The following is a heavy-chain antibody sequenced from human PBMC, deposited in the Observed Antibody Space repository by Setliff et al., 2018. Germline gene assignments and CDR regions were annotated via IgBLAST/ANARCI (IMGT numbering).Heavy chain of an antibody. V-gene: IGHV3-33*08. CDR3: ARTCSGSGCYAGLES. CDR1: GFTFSTYR. J-gene: IGHJ4*02. Sequence: GGSLRLSCAASGFTFSTYRMHLVRQAPGKGLEWVAVIWDDGVQKYHADSVKGRFTISRDNSKNTLYLQMNNLRPEDTAVYYCARTCSGSGCYAGLESWGQGTPVTVSS. CDR2: IWDDGVQK. D-gene: IGHD2-15*01.